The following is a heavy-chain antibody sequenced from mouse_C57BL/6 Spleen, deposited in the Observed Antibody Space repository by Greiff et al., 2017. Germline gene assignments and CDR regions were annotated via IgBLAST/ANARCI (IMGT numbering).Heavy chain of an antibody. CDR2: IDPSDSYT. CDR3: ARSMAGLRKGSRDY. V-gene: IGHV1-59*01. CDR1: GYTFTSYW. J-gene: IGHJ4*01. Sequence: QVQLQQPGAELVRPGTSVKLSCKASGYTFTSYWMHWVKQRPGQGLEWIGVIDPSDSYTNYNQKFKGKATLTVDTSSSTAYMQLSSLTSEDSAVYDCARSMAGLRKGSRDYWGQGTSVTVSS. D-gene: IGHD1-1*01.